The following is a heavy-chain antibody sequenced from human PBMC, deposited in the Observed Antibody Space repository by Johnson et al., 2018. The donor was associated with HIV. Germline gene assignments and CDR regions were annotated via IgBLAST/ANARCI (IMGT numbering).Heavy chain of an antibody. Sequence: VQLVESGGGLVQPGGSLRLSCAASGFTVSSNYMSWVRQAPGKGLEWVSVIYSGGSTYYADSVKGRFTISRDNSKNTLYLQMNSLRAEATAVYYCAKEEGLAAAGTGEAFDIWGQGTMVTVSS. V-gene: IGHV3-66*01. CDR3: AKEEGLAAAGTGEAFDI. CDR2: IYSGGST. CDR1: GFTVSSNY. J-gene: IGHJ3*02. D-gene: IGHD6-13*01.